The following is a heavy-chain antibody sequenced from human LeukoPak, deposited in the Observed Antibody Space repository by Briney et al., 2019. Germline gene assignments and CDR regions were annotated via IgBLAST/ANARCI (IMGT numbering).Heavy chain of an antibody. J-gene: IGHJ4*02. CDR3: AKDDAWLQYND. V-gene: IGHV3-23*01. Sequence: SGGSLRLSCAASGFTFSSYWMHWVRQAPGKGLEWVSGISPSGDIKYYVDSVKGRFTVSRDNSKNTLYLQINSLRDEDTAVYYCAKDDAWLQYNDWGQGTLATVSS. D-gene: IGHD5-24*01. CDR2: ISPSGDIK. CDR1: GFTFSSYW.